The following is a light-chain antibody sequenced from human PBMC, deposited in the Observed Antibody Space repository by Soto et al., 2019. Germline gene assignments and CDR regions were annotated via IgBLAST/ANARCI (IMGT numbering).Light chain of an antibody. CDR3: SSYTSSSTPYV. V-gene: IGLV2-14*01. CDR1: SSDVGVYVY. J-gene: IGLJ1*01. Sequence: QSVLTQPASVSGSPGQSITISCTGTSSDVGVYVYVSWYQQHPGKAPKLMIYEVSNRPSGVSNRFSGSKSGNTASLTISGLQAEDEADYYCSSYTSSSTPYVFGTGTKLTVL. CDR2: EVS.